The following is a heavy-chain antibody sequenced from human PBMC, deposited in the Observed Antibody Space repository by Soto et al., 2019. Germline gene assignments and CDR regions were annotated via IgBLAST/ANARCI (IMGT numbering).Heavy chain of an antibody. D-gene: IGHD2-2*01. CDR2: ISGSGGST. J-gene: IGHJ2*01. Sequence: PGGSLRLSCAASGFTFSSYAMSWVRQAPGKGLEWVSAISGSGGSTYYADSVKGRFTISRDNSKNTLYLQMNSLRAEDTAVYYCAKLVVVVPAASSYWYFDLWGRGTLVTV. V-gene: IGHV3-23*01. CDR3: AKLVVVVPAASSYWYFDL. CDR1: GFTFSSYA.